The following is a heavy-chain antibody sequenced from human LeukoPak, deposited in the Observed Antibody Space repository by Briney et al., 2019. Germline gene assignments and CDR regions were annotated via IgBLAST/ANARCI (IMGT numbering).Heavy chain of an antibody. J-gene: IGHJ4*02. CDR2: IIPIFGTA. V-gene: IGHV1-69*05. CDR3: AKSHGDYGLLDY. D-gene: IGHD4-17*01. CDR1: GGTFSSYA. Sequence: GASVKVSCKASGGTFSSYAISWVRQAPGQGLEWMGGIIPIFGTANYAQKFQGRVTITTDESTSTAYMELSSLRSEDTALYYCAKSHGDYGLLDYWGQGTLVTVSS.